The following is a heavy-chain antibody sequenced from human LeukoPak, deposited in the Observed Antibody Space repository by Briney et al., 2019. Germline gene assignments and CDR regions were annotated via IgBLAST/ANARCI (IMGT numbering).Heavy chain of an antibody. CDR2: ISGSGGST. J-gene: IGHJ4*02. D-gene: IGHD6-19*01. CDR1: GFTFSSYA. V-gene: IGHV3-23*01. Sequence: GGSLRLSCAASGFTFSSYAVSWVRQAPGKGLEWVSAISGSGGSTYYADSVKGRFTISRDNSKNTLYLQMNSLRAEDTAVYYCAKRLQQWTYYFDYWGQGTLVTVSS. CDR3: AKRLQQWTYYFDY.